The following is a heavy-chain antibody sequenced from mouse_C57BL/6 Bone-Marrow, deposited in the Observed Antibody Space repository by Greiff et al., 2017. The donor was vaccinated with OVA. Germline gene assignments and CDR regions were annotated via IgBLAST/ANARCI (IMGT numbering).Heavy chain of an antibody. CDR3: AKPWVSWFAY. D-gene: IGHD4-1*01. J-gene: IGHJ3*01. CDR2: ISSGSSTI. V-gene: IGHV5-17*01. Sequence: DVMLVESGGGLVKPGGSLKLSCAASGFTFSDYGMHWVRQAPEKGLEWVAYISSGSSTIYYADTVKGRFTISRDNAKNTLFLQMTSLRSEDTAMYYCAKPWVSWFAYWGQGTLVTVSA. CDR1: GFTFSDYG.